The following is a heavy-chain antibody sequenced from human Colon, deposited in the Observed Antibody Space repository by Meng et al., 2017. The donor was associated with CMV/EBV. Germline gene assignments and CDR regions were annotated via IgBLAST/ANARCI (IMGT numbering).Heavy chain of an antibody. J-gene: IGHJ4*02. CDR2: VYISGNT. CDR3: ARDSNLSGLAY. CDR1: GASITSYT. D-gene: IGHD3-10*01. V-gene: IGHV4-4*07. Sequence: VQLRGRGPGLGKPSETLSLTCPVSGASITSYTGSWIRQPAGKGLEWIGRVYISGNTNYNPSLKSRVTMSIDTSKNQLSLNIRSVTAADTAVYYCARDSNLSGLAYWGQGTLVTVSS.